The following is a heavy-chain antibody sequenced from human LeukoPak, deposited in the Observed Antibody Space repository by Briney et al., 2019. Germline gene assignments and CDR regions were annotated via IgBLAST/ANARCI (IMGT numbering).Heavy chain of an antibody. Sequence: SETLSLTCSVSAVSVSSSGYYWSWIRQHPGGGLGWIVYIYYTGSTNYNPSLKSRVTISVRTSKKPLSLEASSVPAADTAVYFCARDRSGSYLFDYWGQGTLVTVSS. CDR2: IYYTGST. V-gene: IGHV4-31*03. CDR1: AVSVSSSGYY. D-gene: IGHD1-26*01. CDR3: ARDRSGSYLFDY. J-gene: IGHJ4*02.